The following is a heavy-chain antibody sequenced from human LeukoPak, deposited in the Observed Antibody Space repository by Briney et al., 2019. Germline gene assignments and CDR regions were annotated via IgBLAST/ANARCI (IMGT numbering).Heavy chain of an antibody. Sequence: PSETLSLTCTVSGGSISSSSYYWGWIRQPPGKGLEWIGSIYYSGSTYYNPSLKSRVTISVDTSKNQFSLKLSSVTAADTAVYYCARPDGGQQLGNYYYYYYMDVWGKGTTVTISS. D-gene: IGHD6-13*01. CDR2: IYYSGST. J-gene: IGHJ6*03. CDR1: GGSISSSSYY. V-gene: IGHV4-39*01. CDR3: ARPDGGQQLGNYYYYYYMDV.